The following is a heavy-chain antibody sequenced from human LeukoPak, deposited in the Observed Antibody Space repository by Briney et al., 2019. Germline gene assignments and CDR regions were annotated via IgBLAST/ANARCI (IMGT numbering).Heavy chain of an antibody. Sequence: PSETLSLTCTVSGGSISSSSYYWGWIRQPPGKGLEWIGSIYYSGSTYYNPSLKSRVTISVDTSKNQFSLKLTSVTAADTAMYYCARDQHGFDPWGQGTLVTVSS. CDR1: GGSISSSSYY. J-gene: IGHJ5*02. CDR3: ARDQHGFDP. V-gene: IGHV4-39*07. CDR2: IYYSGST.